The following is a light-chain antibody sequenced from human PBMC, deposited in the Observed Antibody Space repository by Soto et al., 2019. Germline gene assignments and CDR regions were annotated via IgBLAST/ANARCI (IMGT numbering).Light chain of an antibody. CDR1: QSVRTNY. V-gene: IGKV3-20*01. Sequence: EIVLTQSPGTLSLSPGERATLSCRASQSVRTNYLAWFQQKPGRAPRLLMYGASSRTTGIPDRFSGSGSGTDFALTISRLEPEDFAMSYCQQYGSSPWTFGQGTRVEIK. J-gene: IGKJ1*01. CDR2: GAS. CDR3: QQYGSSPWT.